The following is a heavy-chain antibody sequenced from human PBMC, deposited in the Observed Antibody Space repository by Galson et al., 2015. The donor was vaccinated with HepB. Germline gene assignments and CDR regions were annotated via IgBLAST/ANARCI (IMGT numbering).Heavy chain of an antibody. CDR2: ICRDEGSNK. D-gene: IGHD6-19*01. Sequence: SLRLSCAASGFSFNDYGLHWVRQAPGKGLEWLSVICRDEGSNKYYADSVKGRFTVSRDNSKRTLYLQMNSLRVEDTAIYYCATERRHNTGWFALDSWGQGALVTVS. CDR1: GFSFNDYG. V-gene: IGHV3-33*01. CDR3: ATERRHNTGWFALDS. J-gene: IGHJ4*02.